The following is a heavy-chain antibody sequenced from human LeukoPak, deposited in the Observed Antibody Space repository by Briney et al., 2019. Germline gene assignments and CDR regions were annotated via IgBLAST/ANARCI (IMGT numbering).Heavy chain of an antibody. CDR2: IKQDGSEM. CDR1: GFTFSSYW. V-gene: IGHV3-7*05. Sequence: PGRSLRLSCAASGFTFSSYWMTWVRQAPGKGLEWVANIKQDGSEMYYVDSVKGRLTISRDNAENSLYLQMNSLRAEDTAVYYCARDQGVDYDSWTGYPLFDYWGEGTLVTVSS. CDR3: ARDQGVDYDSWTGYPLFDY. D-gene: IGHD3-3*01. J-gene: IGHJ4*02.